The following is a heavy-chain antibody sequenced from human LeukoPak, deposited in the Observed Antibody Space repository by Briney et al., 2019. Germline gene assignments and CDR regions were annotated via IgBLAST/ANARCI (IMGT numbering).Heavy chain of an antibody. CDR2: ISAYNGNT. CDR1: GYPFTNYG. J-gene: IGHJ5*02. V-gene: IGHV1-18*01. D-gene: IGHD3-3*01. CDR3: ARVDAREPITIFVPTRGNWFDP. Sequence: GASVKVSCKTSGYPFTNYGITWVRQAPGQGLEWMGWISAYNGNTNYAQKLQGRVTLTTDTSRSTAYVDLRSLRSDDTAVYYCARVDAREPITIFVPTRGNWFDPWGQGTLVTVSS.